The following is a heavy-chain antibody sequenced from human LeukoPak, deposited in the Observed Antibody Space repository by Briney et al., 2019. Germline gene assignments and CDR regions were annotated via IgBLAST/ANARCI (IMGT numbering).Heavy chain of an antibody. CDR3: ARVWSSGYTKDY. D-gene: IGHD3-22*01. CDR1: GFTFSSYS. J-gene: IGHJ4*02. CDR2: ISSSSSTI. V-gene: IGHV3-48*04. Sequence: GGSLRLPCAASGFTFSSYSIDWVRQAPGKGLEWLSYISSSSSTIYYADSVKGRFTISRDNAKNSVYLQMNSLRAEDTAVYYCARVWSSGYTKDYWGQGTLVTVSS.